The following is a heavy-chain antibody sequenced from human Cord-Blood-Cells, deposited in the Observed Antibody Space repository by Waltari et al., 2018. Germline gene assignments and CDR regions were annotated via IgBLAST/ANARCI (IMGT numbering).Heavy chain of an antibody. J-gene: IGHJ6*02. Sequence: QVQLQESGPGLVKPSETLSLTCAVSGYSISSGYYWGWIRQPPGKGLEWIGSIYHSGSTYYTPSLKSRVTISVDTSKNQFSLKLSSVTAADTAVYYCARTVGATKYYYGMDGWGQGTTVTVSS. CDR3: ARTVGATKYYYGMDG. CDR1: GYSISSGYY. D-gene: IGHD1-26*01. V-gene: IGHV4-38-2*01. CDR2: IYHSGST.